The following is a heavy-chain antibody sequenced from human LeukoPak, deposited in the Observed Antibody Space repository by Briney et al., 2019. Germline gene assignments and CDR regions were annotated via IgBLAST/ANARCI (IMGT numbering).Heavy chain of an antibody. CDR1: GFTFSSYG. V-gene: IGHV3-23*01. D-gene: IGHD1-1*01. Sequence: GGSLRLSCAACGFTFSSYGMSWVRQAPGKGLEWVSAISGGGGSTYYADSVKGRFTISRDNSKNTLYLQMNSLRAEDTAVYYCAKRFTTGTTYWFDPWGQGTLATVSS. J-gene: IGHJ5*02. CDR3: AKRFTTGTTYWFDP. CDR2: ISGGGGST.